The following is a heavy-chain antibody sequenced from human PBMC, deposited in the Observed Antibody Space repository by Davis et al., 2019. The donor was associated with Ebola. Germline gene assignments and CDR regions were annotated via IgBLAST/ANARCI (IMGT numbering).Heavy chain of an antibody. J-gene: IGHJ5*02. D-gene: IGHD4-17*01. Sequence: PGGSLRLSCAASGFTFSGSAMHWVRQASGKGLEWVGRIRSKANSYATAYAASVKGRFTISRDDSKNTAYLQMNSLKTEDTAVYYCTRGSQTTNNWFDPWGQGTLVTVSS. V-gene: IGHV3-73*01. CDR1: GFTFSGSA. CDR3: TRGSQTTNNWFDP. CDR2: IRSKANSYAT.